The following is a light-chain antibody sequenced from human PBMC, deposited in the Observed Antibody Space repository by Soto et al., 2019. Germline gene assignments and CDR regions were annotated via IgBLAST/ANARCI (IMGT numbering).Light chain of an antibody. Sequence: EIVMTQSPATLSVSPGERATLSCRASQNIKSNLAWYQQRSGQPPRLLFHSASTRATGIPARFSASGSGTEFTLTISSLQSEDFAVYYCQQYNNWPPTFGQGTKVEIK. CDR3: QQYNNWPPT. CDR2: SAS. J-gene: IGKJ1*01. CDR1: QNIKSN. V-gene: IGKV3-15*01.